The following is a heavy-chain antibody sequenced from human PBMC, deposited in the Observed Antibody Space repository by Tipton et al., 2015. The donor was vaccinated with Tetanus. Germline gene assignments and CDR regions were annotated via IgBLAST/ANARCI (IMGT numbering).Heavy chain of an antibody. V-gene: IGHV1-3*01. Sequence: QSGAEVKKPGASVKVSCKASGYTFTHYGMHWVRQAPGQRLEWMGWINPGNGNVKYSQKFQGRVTITRDASASTAYMELSSLRSEDTAVFYCARAPNRISRAYDYWGQGTQITVSS. CDR2: INPGNGNV. J-gene: IGHJ4*02. D-gene: IGHD1-14*01. CDR3: ARAPNRISRAYDY. CDR1: GYTFTHYG.